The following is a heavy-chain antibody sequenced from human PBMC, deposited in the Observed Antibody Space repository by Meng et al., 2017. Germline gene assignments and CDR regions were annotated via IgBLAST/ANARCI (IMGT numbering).Heavy chain of an antibody. Sequence: LQRAESGPGLVKPSGTPSLTCLVSGGSISRSNWWSWVRQPPGKGLEWIGEIYHSGNTNYNPSLKSRVTISVDKSKNQFSLKLSSVTAADTAVYYCARDRGAVDGTNFDYWGQGTLVTVSS. V-gene: IGHV4-4*02. CDR2: IYHSGNT. D-gene: IGHD6-19*01. J-gene: IGHJ4*02. CDR3: ARDRGAVDGTNFDY. CDR1: GGSISRSNW.